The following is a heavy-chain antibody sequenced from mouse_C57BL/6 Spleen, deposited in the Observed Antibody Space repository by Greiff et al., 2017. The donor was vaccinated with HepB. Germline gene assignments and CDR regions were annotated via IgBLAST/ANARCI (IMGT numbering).Heavy chain of an antibody. CDR3: ARRYYYVSSYCFAY. J-gene: IGHJ3*01. D-gene: IGHD1-1*01. CDR2: INPNNGGT. CDR1: GYTFTDYY. V-gene: IGHV1-26*01. Sequence: EVQLQQSGPELVKPGASVKISCKASGYTFTDYYMNWVKQSHGKSLEWIGDINPNNGGTSYNQKFKGKATLTVDKSSSTAYMELRSLTSEDSAVYYCARRYYYVSSYCFAYWGQGTLVTVSA.